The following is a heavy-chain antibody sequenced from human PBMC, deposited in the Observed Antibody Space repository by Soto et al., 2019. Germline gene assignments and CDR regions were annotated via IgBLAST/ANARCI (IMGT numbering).Heavy chain of an antibody. D-gene: IGHD2-8*02. CDR3: ARDGSTGSSYKNYFDP. J-gene: IGHJ5*02. Sequence: SEPLSITCTVSGDSIISGGYYWSWIRQHPEKGLEWVGYIHHNGNAYSNPSLESRVTMSVDTSKNQFFLNLTSVTAADTAVYRARDGSTGSSYKNYFDPWGQGTPVTVSS. CDR2: IHHNGNA. V-gene: IGHV4-31*03. CDR1: GDSIISGGYY.